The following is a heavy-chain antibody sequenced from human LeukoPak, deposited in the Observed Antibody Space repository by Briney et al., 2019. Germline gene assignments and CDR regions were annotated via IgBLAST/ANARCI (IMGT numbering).Heavy chain of an antibody. CDR2: ISYDGSNK. CDR3: ANLGKYCSGFSCYK. V-gene: IGHV3-30*18. CDR1: GFTFSSYG. J-gene: IGHJ4*02. D-gene: IGHD2-2*02. Sequence: PGRSLRLSCAASGFTFSSYGMHWVRQAPGEGLEWGAVISYDGSNKYYADSVKGRFTISRDNSTNTLYLQMNSLRAEDTAVYYCANLGKYCSGFSCYKWGQGTLVTVSS.